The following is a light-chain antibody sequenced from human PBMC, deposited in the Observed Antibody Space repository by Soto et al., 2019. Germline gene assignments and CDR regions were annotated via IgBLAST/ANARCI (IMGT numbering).Light chain of an antibody. CDR1: QSVSSSY. Sequence: EIVLTQSPGTLSLSPGERATLSCRASQSVSSSYLAWYQQKPGQAPRLLIHGASSRATGIPDMFSGSGSGTDFTLTISRLEPEDFAVYYCQQYGSSRTFGQGTKVEIK. V-gene: IGKV3-20*01. J-gene: IGKJ1*01. CDR3: QQYGSSRT. CDR2: GAS.